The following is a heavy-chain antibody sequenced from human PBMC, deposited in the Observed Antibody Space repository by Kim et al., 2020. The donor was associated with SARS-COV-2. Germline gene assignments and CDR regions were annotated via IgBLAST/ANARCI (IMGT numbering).Heavy chain of an antibody. J-gene: IGHJ3*02. CDR1: GYTFTSYA. CDR2: INTNTGNP. CDR3: AAIYYGSGSYLKGLSVTFDI. Sequence: ASVKVSCKASGYTFTSYAMNWVRQAPGQGLEWMGWINTNTGNPTYAQGFTGRFVFSLDTSVSTAYLQISSLKAEDTAVYYCAAIYYGSGSYLKGLSVTFDIWGQGTMVTVSS. V-gene: IGHV7-4-1*02. D-gene: IGHD3-10*01.